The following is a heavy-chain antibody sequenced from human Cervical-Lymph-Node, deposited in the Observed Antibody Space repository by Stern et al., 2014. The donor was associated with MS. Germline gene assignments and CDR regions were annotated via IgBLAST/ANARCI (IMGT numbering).Heavy chain of an antibody. V-gene: IGHV3-9*01. CDR1: GFTFDDYA. J-gene: IGHJ4*02. Sequence: EVQLVESGGGLVQPGRSVRLSCAASGFTFDDYAMHWVRQAPGKGLEWVSGISWNSGSIGYADSVKGRFTISRDNAKNSLYLQMNSLRAEDTALYYCAKGGYSYGYVDYWGQGTLVTVSS. D-gene: IGHD5-18*01. CDR2: ISWNSGSI. CDR3: AKGGYSYGYVDY.